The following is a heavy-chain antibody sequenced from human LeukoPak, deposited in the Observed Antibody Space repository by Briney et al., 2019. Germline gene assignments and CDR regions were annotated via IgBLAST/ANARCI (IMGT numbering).Heavy chain of an antibody. D-gene: IGHD2-8*01. CDR2: IHYSGSS. CDR3: ALAPNSNWFDF. CDR1: GFTVSSNY. J-gene: IGHJ5*01. Sequence: GSLRLSCAASGFTVSSNYMSWVRQAPGKGLEWIGNIHYSGSSVYNPSLQSRVTITIDTSRRQFFLKLNSVTAADTAVYFCALAPNSNWFDFWGPGTLVTVSS. V-gene: IGHV4-59*02.